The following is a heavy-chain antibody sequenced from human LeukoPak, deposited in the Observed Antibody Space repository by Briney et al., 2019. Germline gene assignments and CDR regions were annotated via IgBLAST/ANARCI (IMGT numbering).Heavy chain of an antibody. J-gene: IGHJ4*02. CDR2: IYSGGST. CDR3: ANPRFGELFPLDY. D-gene: IGHD3-10*01. V-gene: IGHV3-53*01. Sequence: GGSLRLSCAASGFTVSSNYMSWVRQAPGKGLEWVSVIYSGGSTYYADSVRGRFTISRDNSKNTLYLQMNSLRAEDTAVYYCANPRFGELFPLDYWGQGTLATVSS. CDR1: GFTVSSNY.